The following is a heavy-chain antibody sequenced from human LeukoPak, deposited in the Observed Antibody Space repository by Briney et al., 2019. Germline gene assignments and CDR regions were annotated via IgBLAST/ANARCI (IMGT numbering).Heavy chain of an antibody. J-gene: IGHJ6*02. D-gene: IGHD2-15*01. CDR2: IFYSGTT. V-gene: IGHV4-61*01. Sequence: PSETLSLTCTVSGASVSSGSSYWGWIRQPPGKGLEWIGYIFYSGTTNYSPSLKSRVTMSLDTSENQFSLRLSSVTAADTAVYYCARTPVYCSGGSCYYHYAMDVWGQGTTVTVSS. CDR3: ARTPVYCSGGSCYYHYAMDV. CDR1: GASVSSGSSY.